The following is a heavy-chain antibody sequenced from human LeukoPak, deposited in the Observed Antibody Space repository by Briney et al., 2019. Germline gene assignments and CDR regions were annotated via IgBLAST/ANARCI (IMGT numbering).Heavy chain of an antibody. V-gene: IGHV4-34*01. CDR3: ARVLRGRNWFDP. CDR2: INHSGST. J-gene: IGHJ5*02. D-gene: IGHD1-26*01. Sequence: SETLSLTCAVYGGSFSGYYWSWIRQPPGKGLEWIGEINHSGSTNYNPSLKSRVTISVDTSKNQFSLKLSSVTAADTAVYYCARVLRGRNWFDPWGQGTLVTVSP. CDR1: GGSFSGYY.